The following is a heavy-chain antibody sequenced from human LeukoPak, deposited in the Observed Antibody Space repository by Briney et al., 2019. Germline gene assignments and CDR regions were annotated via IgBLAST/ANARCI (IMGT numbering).Heavy chain of an antibody. CDR1: GFTFDDYA. CDR2: ISWNSGSI. Sequence: GGSLRLSCAASGFTFDDYAMHWVRQAPGKGLEWVSGISWNSGSIGYADSVKGRFTISRDNAKNSLYLQMNSLRAEDTALYYCAKDKSYDILTGYDNWFDPWGQGTLVTVSS. V-gene: IGHV3-9*01. D-gene: IGHD3-9*01. CDR3: AKDKSYDILTGYDNWFDP. J-gene: IGHJ5*02.